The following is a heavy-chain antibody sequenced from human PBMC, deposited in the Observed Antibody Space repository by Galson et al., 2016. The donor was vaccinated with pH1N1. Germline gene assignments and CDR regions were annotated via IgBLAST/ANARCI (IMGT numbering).Heavy chain of an antibody. CDR3: ARGGEEILSFGEPRNWFDP. Sequence: TLSLTCSVSGDSISSKTFYWSWLRQPAGKGLQWIGLLYSSGSTNYNPSLKGRVTMSADTSKNEFSLKMTSVTAADTAVYYCARGGEEILSFGEPRNWFDPWGQGTLVTVSS. CDR1: GDSISSKTFY. V-gene: IGHV4-61*02. D-gene: IGHD3-10*01. CDR2: LYSSGST. J-gene: IGHJ5*02.